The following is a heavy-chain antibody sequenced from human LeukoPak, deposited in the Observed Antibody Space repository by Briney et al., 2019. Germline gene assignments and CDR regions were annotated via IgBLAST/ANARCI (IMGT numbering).Heavy chain of an antibody. Sequence: GGSLSLSCAVSGLTFSSYAMSWVRQAPGKGLEWVSAISGSGGSTYNADSVKGRFTISRDNCKNTLYLQMNSLRAEDTAVYYCAKDPVLLWFGEPSAYFDYWGQGTLVTVSS. CDR1: GLTFSSYA. J-gene: IGHJ4*02. CDR2: ISGSGGST. V-gene: IGHV3-23*01. D-gene: IGHD3-10*01. CDR3: AKDPVLLWFGEPSAYFDY.